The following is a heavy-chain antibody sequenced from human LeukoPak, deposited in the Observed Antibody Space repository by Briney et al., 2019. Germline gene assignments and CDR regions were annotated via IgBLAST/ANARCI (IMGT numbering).Heavy chain of an antibody. J-gene: IGHJ4*02. CDR2: INPNSGGT. CDR3: ARGSIVATIGPADY. D-gene: IGHD5-12*01. Sequence: ASVKVSCKASGYTFTGYYMHWVRQAPGQGLEWMGWINPNSGGTNYAQKFQGRVTMTRDTSISTAYMELSRLRSDDTAVYYCARGSIVATIGPADYWGQGTLVTVSS. V-gene: IGHV1-2*02. CDR1: GYTFTGYY.